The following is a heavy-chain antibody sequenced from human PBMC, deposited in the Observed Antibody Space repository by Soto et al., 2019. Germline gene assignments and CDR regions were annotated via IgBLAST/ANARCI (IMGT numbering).Heavy chain of an antibody. D-gene: IGHD4-17*01. CDR1: GFTFSSYG. CDR2: IWYDGSNK. CDR3: AREDPDGDYDYYYYGMDV. J-gene: IGHJ6*02. V-gene: IGHV3-33*01. Sequence: GGSLILSCAASGFTFSSYGMHWVRQAPGKGLEWVAVIWYDGSNKYYADSVKGRFTISRDNSKNTLYLQMNSLRAEDTAVYYCAREDPDGDYDYYYYGMDVWGQGTTVTVSS.